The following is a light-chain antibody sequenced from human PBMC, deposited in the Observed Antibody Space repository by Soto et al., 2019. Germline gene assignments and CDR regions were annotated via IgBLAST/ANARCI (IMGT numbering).Light chain of an antibody. CDR2: AAS. J-gene: IGKJ4*01. CDR3: QQSYSTPLT. V-gene: IGKV1-39*01. Sequence: DIHMTQSPSSLSASLVDRVTITCRASQSISRYLNWYQQKPGKAPKLLIYAASSLQSGVPSRFSGSGSGTDFTLTISSLQPEDFATYYCQQSYSTPLTFGGGTKVDIK. CDR1: QSISRY.